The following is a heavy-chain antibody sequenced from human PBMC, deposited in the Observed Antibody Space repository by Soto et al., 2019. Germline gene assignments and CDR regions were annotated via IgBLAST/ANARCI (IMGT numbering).Heavy chain of an antibody. Sequence: GGSLRLSCATSGFTFSSYGMHWVRQAPGKGLEWVALIWFDGSNKYCADSVKGRFTISRDNSKNTLYLEMNSLRAEDTAVYYCAREWGYCSSISCPPDIDYWGQGTLVTVSS. CDR2: IWFDGSNK. J-gene: IGHJ4*02. V-gene: IGHV3-33*01. CDR1: GFTFSSYG. CDR3: AREWGYCSSISCPPDIDY. D-gene: IGHD2-2*01.